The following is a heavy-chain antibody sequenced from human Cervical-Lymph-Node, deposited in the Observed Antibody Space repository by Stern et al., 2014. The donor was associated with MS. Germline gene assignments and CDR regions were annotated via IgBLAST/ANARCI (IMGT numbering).Heavy chain of an antibody. Sequence: VHLVESGGGVVQPGRSLRLSCAASGFTFSNYGMHWVRQAPGKGLEWVAVIWYDGTKKYYVDSVKGRFTVSRDNSKNTLYLQMNSLRAEDTAVYYCARPDSIKAFAYWGQGTLVTVSS. J-gene: IGHJ4*02. D-gene: IGHD2-21*01. CDR2: IWYDGTKK. CDR1: GFTFSNYG. V-gene: IGHV3-33*01. CDR3: ARPDSIKAFAY.